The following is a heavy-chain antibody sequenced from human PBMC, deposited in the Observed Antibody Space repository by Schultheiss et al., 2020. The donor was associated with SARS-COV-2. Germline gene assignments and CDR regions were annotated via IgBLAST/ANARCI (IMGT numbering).Heavy chain of an antibody. CDR2: IYSGGST. CDR1: GFTFSSYW. D-gene: IGHD4-17*01. J-gene: IGHJ6*02. CDR3: ARDNTTQYYYGMDV. Sequence: GGSLRLSCAASGFTFSSYWMSWVRQAPGKGLEWVSVIYSGGSTYYADSVKGRFTISRDNSKNTLYLQMNSLRAEDTAVYYCARDNTTQYYYGMDVWGQGTTVTVSS. V-gene: IGHV3-53*01.